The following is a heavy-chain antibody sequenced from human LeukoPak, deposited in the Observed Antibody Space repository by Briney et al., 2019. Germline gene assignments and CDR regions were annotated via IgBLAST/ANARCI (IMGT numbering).Heavy chain of an antibody. V-gene: IGHV3-21*01. CDR2: ISSSSSYI. Sequence: GGSLRLSCAASGFTFSSYSMNWVRQAPGKGLEWVSSISSSSSYIYYADSVKGRFTISRDNAKNSLYLQMNSLRAEDTAVYYCARALVRRSHIAAANYYYYYGMDVWGQGTTVTVSS. CDR1: GFTFSSYS. J-gene: IGHJ6*02. CDR3: ARALVRRSHIAAANYYYYYGMDV. D-gene: IGHD6-13*01.